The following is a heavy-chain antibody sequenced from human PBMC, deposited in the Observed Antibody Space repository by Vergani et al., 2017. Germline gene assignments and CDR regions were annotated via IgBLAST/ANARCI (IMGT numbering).Heavy chain of an antibody. CDR1: GFTFSDYY. V-gene: IGHV3-11*04. D-gene: IGHD3-3*01. Sequence: QVQLVESGGGLVKPGGSLRLSCAAPGFTFSDYYMSWIRQAPGRGLEWVSYISSSGSTIYYADSLKGRFTIFRDNAKNSVFLQMNSLRAEDTAVYYCARGNDLGLYYYDGMDVWGQGTTVTVSS. CDR3: ARGNDLGLYYYDGMDV. CDR2: ISSSGSTI. J-gene: IGHJ6*02.